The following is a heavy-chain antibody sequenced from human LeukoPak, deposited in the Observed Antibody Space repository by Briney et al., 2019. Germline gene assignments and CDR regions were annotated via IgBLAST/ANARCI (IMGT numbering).Heavy chain of an antibody. CDR2: IYSDRST. CDR1: GFTINNNY. J-gene: IGHJ1*01. Sequence: GGSLRLSCTASGFTINNNYMGWVRQAPGKGLEWVAIIYSDRSTYYPESVKGRFTIPRDDSKNMLLLQMDSLRVEDTAIYYCARDSAFSSYSNWGQGTLVTVSS. D-gene: IGHD2-15*01. V-gene: IGHV3-53*01. CDR3: ARDSAFSSYSN.